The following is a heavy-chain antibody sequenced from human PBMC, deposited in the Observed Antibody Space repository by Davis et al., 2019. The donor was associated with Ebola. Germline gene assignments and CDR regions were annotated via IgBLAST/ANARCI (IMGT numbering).Heavy chain of an antibody. CDR1: GFTFSSYA. J-gene: IGHJ4*02. CDR3: AKEKGYYDILPIWDY. V-gene: IGHV3-23*01. D-gene: IGHD3-9*01. CDR2: ISGSGGST. Sequence: GESLKISCAASGFTFSSYAMSWVRQAPGKGLEWVSAISGSGGSTYYADSVKGRFTISRDNSKNTLYLQMNSLRAEDTAVYYCAKEKGYYDILPIWDYWGQGTLVTVSS.